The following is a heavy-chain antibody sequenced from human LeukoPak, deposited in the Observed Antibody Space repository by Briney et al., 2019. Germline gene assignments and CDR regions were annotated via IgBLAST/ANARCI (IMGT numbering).Heavy chain of an antibody. V-gene: IGHV1-2*02. J-gene: IGHJ4*02. D-gene: IGHD1-26*01. Sequence: GASVKVSCKASGYTFTGYYMHWVRQAPGQGLEWMGWINPNSGGTNYAQKFQGRVTMSRDTSVSTAYMELSRLTSDDTAMYYCARLSGNYAYWGQGALVTVFS. CDR1: GYTFTGYY. CDR3: ARLSGNYAY. CDR2: INPNSGGT.